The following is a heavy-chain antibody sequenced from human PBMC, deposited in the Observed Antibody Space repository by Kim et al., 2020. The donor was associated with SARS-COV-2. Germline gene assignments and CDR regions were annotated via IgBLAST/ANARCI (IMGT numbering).Heavy chain of an antibody. Sequence: SETLSLTCAVYGGSFSGYYWSWIRQPPGKGLEWIGEINHSGSTNYNPSLKSRVTISVDTSKNQFSLKLSSVTAADTAVYYCARVPLGRSGYYEWGQGTLVTVSS. CDR2: INHSGST. CDR1: GGSFSGYY. CDR3: ARVPLGRSGYYE. D-gene: IGHD3-22*01. V-gene: IGHV4-34*01. J-gene: IGHJ4*02.